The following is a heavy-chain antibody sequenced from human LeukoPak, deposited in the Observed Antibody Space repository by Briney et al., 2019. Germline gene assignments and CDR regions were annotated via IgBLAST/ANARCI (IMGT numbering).Heavy chain of an antibody. CDR3: TRVTSWRTGFDY. D-gene: IGHD1-1*01. V-gene: IGHV3-9*01. J-gene: IGHJ4*02. CDR1: GFSFEAYG. Sequence: GRSLRLSCAASGFSFEAYGMYWVRQAPGKGREWVSGITWNSYDMAYADSVKGRFTISRDNAKNCLYLQMNSLTVEDTALYYCTRVTSWRTGFDYWGQGTLVTVSS. CDR2: ITWNSYDM.